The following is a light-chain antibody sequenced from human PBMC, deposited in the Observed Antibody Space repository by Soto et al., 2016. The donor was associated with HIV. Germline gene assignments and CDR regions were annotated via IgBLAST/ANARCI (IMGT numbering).Light chain of an antibody. CDR2: DAS. Sequence: DIQMTQSPSSLSLSIGDRVSITCRASQSISTYLHWYQQKPGRAPKLLIYDASSLQSGVPSRFSGRGSGTDFILTISDLQHEDLATYYCQQSSRTPRTFGQGTKVEI. V-gene: IGKV1-39*01. CDR1: QSISTY. CDR3: QQSSRTPRT. J-gene: IGKJ1*01.